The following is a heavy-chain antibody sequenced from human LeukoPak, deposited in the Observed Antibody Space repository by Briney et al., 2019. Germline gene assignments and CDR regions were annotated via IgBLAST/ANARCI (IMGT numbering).Heavy chain of an antibody. J-gene: IGHJ4*02. D-gene: IGHD3-9*01. Sequence: PGGSLRLSCAASGFTFSSYAMSWVRQAPGKGLEWVSAISGSGGSTHYADSVKGRFTISRDNSKNTLYLQMNSLRAEDTGVYYCAKSPYFDWLPHFDYWGQGTLVAVSS. CDR3: AKSPYFDWLPHFDY. CDR1: GFTFSSYA. CDR2: ISGSGGST. V-gene: IGHV3-23*01.